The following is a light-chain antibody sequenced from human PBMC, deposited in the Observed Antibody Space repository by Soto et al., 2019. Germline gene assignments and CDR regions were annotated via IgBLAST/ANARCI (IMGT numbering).Light chain of an antibody. CDR3: QQRSNWPPGYT. Sequence: EIVLTQSPATLSLSPGERATLSCRASQSVSSYLAWYQQKPGQAPRLLIYDASNRATGIPARFRGSGSRTDFTLTISSLEPEDFAVYYCQQRSNWPPGYTFGQGTKLEIK. V-gene: IGKV3-11*01. CDR1: QSVSSY. J-gene: IGKJ2*01. CDR2: DAS.